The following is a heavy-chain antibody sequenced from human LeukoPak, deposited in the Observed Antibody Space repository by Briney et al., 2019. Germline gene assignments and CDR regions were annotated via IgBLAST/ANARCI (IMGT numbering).Heavy chain of an antibody. CDR1: VVSITTGSYY. CDR3: ASCSSTSCYYYCDY. CDR2: IYYSGRT. D-gene: IGHD2-2*01. V-gene: IGHV4-31*03. Sequence: SETLSLTCNVSVVSITTGSYYWTWIRQHPGKGLDWIDFIYYSGRTDYSPSLKSRAAISLDSSKNQFSLKLNSVTAADTAVYYCASCSSTSCYYYCDYWGQGTLVTVSS. J-gene: IGHJ4*02.